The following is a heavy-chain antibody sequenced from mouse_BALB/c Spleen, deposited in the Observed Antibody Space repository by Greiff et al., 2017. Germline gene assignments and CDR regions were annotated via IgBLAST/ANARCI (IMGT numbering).Heavy chain of an antibody. V-gene: IGHV1-18*01. CDR1: GYTFTDYN. CDR2: INPNNGGT. D-gene: IGHD2-3*01. J-gene: IGHJ4*01. CDR3: ARGRRWGVYYYAMDY. Sequence: EVQLQQSGPELVKPGASVKIPCKASGYTFTDYNMDWVKQSHGKSLEWIGDINPNNGGTIYNQKFKGKATLTVDKSSSTAYMELRSLTSEDTAVYYCARGRRWGVYYYAMDYWGQGTSVTVSS.